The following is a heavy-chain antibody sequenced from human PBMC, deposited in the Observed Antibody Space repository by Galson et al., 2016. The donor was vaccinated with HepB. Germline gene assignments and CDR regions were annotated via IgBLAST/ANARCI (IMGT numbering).Heavy chain of an antibody. D-gene: IGHD1-26*01. Sequence: SLRLSCAVSGFTFRSYTMNWVRQSPGKGLEWVSSVNLNGYNTYYADSVKGRFTIPRDNSKNTLSLQMNSLRAEDTAIYYGASGDSASFWRYSFDHWGQGAVVTVSS. CDR1: GFTFRSYT. CDR3: ASGDSASFWRYSFDH. J-gene: IGHJ4*02. V-gene: IGHV3-23*01. CDR2: VNLNGYNT.